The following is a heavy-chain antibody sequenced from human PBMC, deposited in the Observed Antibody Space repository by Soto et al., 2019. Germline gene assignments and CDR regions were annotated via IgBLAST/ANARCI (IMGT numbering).Heavy chain of an antibody. D-gene: IGHD1-26*01. V-gene: IGHV1-18*01. CDR3: ARDAWSGSYDY. CDR1: GYTFTSYC. CDR2: ISAYNGNT. J-gene: IGHJ4*02. Sequence: ASVKVSCKASGYTFTSYCISWLRQAPGQGLEWMGWISAYNGNTNYAQKLQGRVTMTTDTSTSTAYMELGSLRSDDTAVYYCARDAWSGSYDYWGQGTLVTVSS.